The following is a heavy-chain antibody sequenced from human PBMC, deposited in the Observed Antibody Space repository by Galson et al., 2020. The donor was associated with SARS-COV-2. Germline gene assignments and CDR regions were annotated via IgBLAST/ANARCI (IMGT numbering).Heavy chain of an antibody. D-gene: IGHD1-26*01. CDR1: GITFSTYA. CDR3: ATLSGDRDYFDY. Sequence: GGSLRLSCEASGITFSTYAMGWVRQAPGKGLDWVSTISYGGGSTYYADSVQGRFTISRDNSKDTLYLQMNTLGAEDTAIYYCATLSGDRDYFDYWGQGTLVTVSS. J-gene: IGHJ4*02. V-gene: IGHV3-23*01. CDR2: ISYGGGST.